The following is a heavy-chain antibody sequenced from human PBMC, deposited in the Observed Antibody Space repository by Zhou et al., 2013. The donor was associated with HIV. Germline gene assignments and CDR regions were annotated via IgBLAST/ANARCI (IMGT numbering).Heavy chain of an antibody. Sequence: QVQLVQSGTEVKKPGSSVKVSCKASTGSIYGFNWVRQAPGQGLEWMGGIIPVFGIANYAQQFQGRVTITTDESTTTGYMEVSSLTSEDTAVYYCATMSDNGTGGLPNHYNLDVWGKGTTVIVSS. D-gene: IGHD2-8*02. CDR3: ATMSDNGTGGLPNHYNLDV. CDR2: IIPVFGIA. CDR1: TGSIYG. J-gene: IGHJ6*03. V-gene: IGHV1-69*05.